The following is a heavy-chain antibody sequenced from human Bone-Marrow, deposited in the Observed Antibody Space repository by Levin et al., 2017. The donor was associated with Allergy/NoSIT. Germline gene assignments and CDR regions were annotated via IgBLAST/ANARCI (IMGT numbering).Heavy chain of an antibody. Sequence: GESLKISCAASGFTVSSNYMSWVRQAPGKGLEWVSVIYSGGSTYYADSVKGRFTISRDNSKNTLYLQMNSLRAEDTAVYYCARYHGDGPYNLAFDIWGQGTMVTVSS. V-gene: IGHV3-53*01. D-gene: IGHD5-24*01. CDR3: ARYHGDGPYNLAFDI. J-gene: IGHJ3*02. CDR1: GFTVSSNY. CDR2: IYSGGST.